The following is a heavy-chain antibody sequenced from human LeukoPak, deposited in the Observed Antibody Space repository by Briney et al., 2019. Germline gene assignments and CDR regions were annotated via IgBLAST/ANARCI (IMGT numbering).Heavy chain of an antibody. V-gene: IGHV3-21*01. D-gene: IGHD3-16*01. Sequence: GGSLRLSCAASGFTFSSYAMNWVRQAPGKGLEWVSSISSSSSYIYYADSLKGRFTISRDNAKKSLYLQMNSLRAEGTAVYYCARDDLGPEDAFDIWGQGTMVTVSS. CDR2: ISSSSSYI. CDR3: ARDDLGPEDAFDI. J-gene: IGHJ3*02. CDR1: GFTFSSYA.